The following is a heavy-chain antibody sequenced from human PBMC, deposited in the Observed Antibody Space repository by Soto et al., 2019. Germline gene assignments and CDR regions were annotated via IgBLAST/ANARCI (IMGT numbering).Heavy chain of an antibody. CDR3: ASIAAGHSHGMDV. D-gene: IGHD6-13*01. CDR2: IYHSGST. V-gene: IGHV4-4*02. CDR1: GGSISSSNW. J-gene: IGHJ6*02. Sequence: QVQLQESGPGLVKPSGTLSLTCAVSGGSISSSNWWSWVRQPPGKGLEWIGEIYHSGSTNYNPSLKSRVTTSVDKSMDQCSLKLSSMTAADTAVYYCASIAAGHSHGMDVWGQGTTVTVSS.